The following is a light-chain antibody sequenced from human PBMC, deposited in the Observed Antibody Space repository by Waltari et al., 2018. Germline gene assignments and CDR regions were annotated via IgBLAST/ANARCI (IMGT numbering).Light chain of an antibody. V-gene: IGLV2-14*03. CDR1: SSAVGGYNY. Sequence: QSALTQPASVSGSPGQSITISCTGTSSAVGGYNYVSCYQQHPGKAPKLIIFDVSDRPSGVSNRFSGSKSGNTASLTISGLQAEDEADYYCSSYIGSSTLELFGGGTSLTVL. CDR3: SSYIGSSTLEL. J-gene: IGLJ2*01. CDR2: DVS.